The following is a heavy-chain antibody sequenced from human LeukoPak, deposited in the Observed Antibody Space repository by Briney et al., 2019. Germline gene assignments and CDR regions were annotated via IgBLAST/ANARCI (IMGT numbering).Heavy chain of an antibody. Sequence: PSETLSLTCTVSGASITAYYWTWIRQPPGKGLQWIGYIYDIGETNYNPSLKSRVTISLDTSKNQFSLKLRSVTVADTAVYYCARQKNFGDPTDYWAQGTLVTVSS. J-gene: IGHJ4*02. D-gene: IGHD4-17*01. CDR3: ARQKNFGDPTDY. CDR1: GASITAYY. V-gene: IGHV4-59*01. CDR2: IYDIGET.